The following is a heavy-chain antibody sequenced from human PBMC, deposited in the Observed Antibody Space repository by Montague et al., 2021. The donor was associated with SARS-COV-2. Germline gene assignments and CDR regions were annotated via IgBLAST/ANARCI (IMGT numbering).Heavy chain of an antibody. V-gene: IGHV4-34*01. Sequence: SGTLSLTCAVYGGSVSEYYWSWIRQPPGTGMEWIGEINHSGSTNYNPYLKSRVTTSVDTSKNQFSLTLTSVTAADTAVYYCSRGPRITMIVVVITGIWFDPWGQGTLVTVSS. CDR2: INHSGST. J-gene: IGHJ5*02. CDR3: SRGPRITMIVVVITGIWFDP. CDR1: GGSVSEYY. D-gene: IGHD3-22*01.